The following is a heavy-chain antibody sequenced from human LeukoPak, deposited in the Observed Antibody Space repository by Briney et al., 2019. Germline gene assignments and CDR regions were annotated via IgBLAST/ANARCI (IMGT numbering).Heavy chain of an antibody. CDR3: VRITGTGDFDI. V-gene: IGHV3-23*01. Sequence: PGGSLRLSCAASGFTFSIHAMSWVRQSPVKGLEWVSSIRDSGDNTYYADSVKGRFTISRDNSKNTLYLQMNSLRAEDTALYYCVRITGTGDFDIWGQVTLVTVSS. CDR1: GFTFSIHA. D-gene: IGHD4-17*01. CDR2: IRDSGDNT. J-gene: IGHJ3*02.